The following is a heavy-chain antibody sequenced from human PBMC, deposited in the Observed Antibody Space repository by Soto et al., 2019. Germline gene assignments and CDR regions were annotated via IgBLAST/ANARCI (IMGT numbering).Heavy chain of an antibody. Sequence: QVQLVQSGAEVKKPGASVKVSCKASGYTFTSYGISWVRQAPGQGLEWMGWISAYNGNTNYAQKLQGRVTMTTDTSXSXXYMELRSLRSDDTAVYYCPRGYCSGGSCYYNWFDPWGQGTLVTVSS. V-gene: IGHV1-18*01. CDR1: GYTFTSYG. J-gene: IGHJ5*02. CDR2: ISAYNGNT. D-gene: IGHD2-15*01. CDR3: PRGYCSGGSCYYNWFDP.